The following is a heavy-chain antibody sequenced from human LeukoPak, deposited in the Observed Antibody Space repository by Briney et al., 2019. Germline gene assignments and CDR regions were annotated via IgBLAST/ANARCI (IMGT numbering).Heavy chain of an antibody. V-gene: IGHV1-8*01. CDR2: MNPNSGNT. J-gene: IGHJ4*02. Sequence: ASVKVSCRASGYTFTSYDINWVRQATGQGLEWMGWMNPNSGNTGYAQKFQGRVTMTRNTSISTAYMELSSLRSEDTAVYYCARGRSGSSWLDYWGQGTLVTVSS. D-gene: IGHD6-13*01. CDR3: ARGRSGSSWLDY. CDR1: GYTFTSYD.